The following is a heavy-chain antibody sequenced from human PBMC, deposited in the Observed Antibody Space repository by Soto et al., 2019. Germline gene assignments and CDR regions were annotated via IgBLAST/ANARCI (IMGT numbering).Heavy chain of an antibody. V-gene: IGHV4-34*01. Sequence: PSETLSLTCAVYGGSFSGYYWSWIRQPPGKGLEWVGEINHSGSTNYNPSLKSRVTISVDTSKNQFSLKLSSVTAADTAVYYCARRYSSAFDIWGQGTTVTVSS. CDR1: GGSFSGYY. CDR2: INHSGST. CDR3: ARRYSSAFDI. D-gene: IGHD6-13*01. J-gene: IGHJ3*02.